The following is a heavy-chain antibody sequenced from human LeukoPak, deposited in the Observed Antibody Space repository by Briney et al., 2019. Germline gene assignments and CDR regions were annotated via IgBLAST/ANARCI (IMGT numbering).Heavy chain of an antibody. Sequence: GASVKVSCKASGYTFTSYDINWVRQATGQGLEWMGWMNPNSGNTGYAQKFQGRVTITADESTSTAYMELSSLRSEDTAVYYCARDPSGHAIEGNYYYMDVWGKGTTVTISS. CDR1: GYTFTSYD. V-gene: IGHV1-8*01. CDR2: MNPNSGNT. D-gene: IGHD5-12*01. J-gene: IGHJ6*03. CDR3: ARDPSGHAIEGNYYYMDV.